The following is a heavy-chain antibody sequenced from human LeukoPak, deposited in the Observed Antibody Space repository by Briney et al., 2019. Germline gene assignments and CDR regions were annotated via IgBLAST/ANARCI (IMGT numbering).Heavy chain of an antibody. CDR2: IYYSGST. CDR1: GGSISSSSYY. Sequence: PSETLSLTCTVSGGSISSSSYYWGWIRQPPGKGLEWIGSIYYSGSTYYNLSLKSRVTISVDTSKNQFSLKLSSVTAADTAVYYCARDHYYGSGSYYNRWGQGTLVTVSS. CDR3: ARDHYYGSGSYYNR. V-gene: IGHV4-39*07. D-gene: IGHD3-10*01. J-gene: IGHJ4*02.